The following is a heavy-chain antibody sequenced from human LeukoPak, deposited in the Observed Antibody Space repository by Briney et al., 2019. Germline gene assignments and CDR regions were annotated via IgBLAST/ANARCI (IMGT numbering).Heavy chain of an antibody. CDR2: INWNSDNI. Sequence: GRSLRLSCAASGFTFNDHAMYWVRQAPGKGLEWVSGINWNSDNIGYADSVKGQFTISRDDAKKSLFLQVNSLRTEDTALYYCARASYYYDTTGLGAVDIWGQGTMVTVSS. J-gene: IGHJ3*02. CDR1: GFTFNDHA. D-gene: IGHD3-22*01. V-gene: IGHV3-9*01. CDR3: ARASYYYDTTGLGAVDI.